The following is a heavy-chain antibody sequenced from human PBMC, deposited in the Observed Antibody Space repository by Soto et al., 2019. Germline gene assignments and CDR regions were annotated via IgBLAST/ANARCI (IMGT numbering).Heavy chain of an antibody. D-gene: IGHD5-18*01. CDR2: IYSGGST. Sequence: GGSMRLSCAASGLPVSNNYMTWVRQAPGKGLEWVSMIYSGGSTYYADSVKGRFTISRDNSKNTLYLQMNSLRAEDTAVYYCSFDSYGNYYGMDVWGQGTKGIVSS. CDR3: SFDSYGNYYGMDV. CDR1: GLPVSNNY. J-gene: IGHJ6*02. V-gene: IGHV3-53*05.